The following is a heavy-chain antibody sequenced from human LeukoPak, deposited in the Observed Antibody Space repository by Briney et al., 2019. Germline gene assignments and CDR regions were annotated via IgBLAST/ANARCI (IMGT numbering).Heavy chain of an antibody. CDR3: MTIKRGSIFGYFDF. Sequence: PSETVSLTCTVSGLSFTSYYWVWTRHPPGRALEWIGYMFKSDRTKYTPSLNSRVTLSADTSKNQFSLRLSSVTAADTAVYYCMTIKRGSIFGYFDFWGQGILVTVSS. CDR2: MFKSDRT. CDR1: GLSFTSYY. D-gene: IGHD5-18*01. J-gene: IGHJ4*02. V-gene: IGHV4-59*01.